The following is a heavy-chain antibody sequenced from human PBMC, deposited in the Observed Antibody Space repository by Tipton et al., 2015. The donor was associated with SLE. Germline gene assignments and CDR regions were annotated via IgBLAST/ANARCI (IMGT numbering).Heavy chain of an antibody. CDR3: ARDEYRYDATGYHLLGHFDF. CDR2: INHSGST. Sequence: GLVKPSETLSLTCAVYGGSFSGYYRSWIRQPPGRGLEWIGEINHSGSTNYNPSLKSRVTMSVDTSKNQFSLKLSSVTAADTAVYYCARDEYRYDATGYHLLGHFDFWGQGTLVTVSS. J-gene: IGHJ4*02. V-gene: IGHV4-34*01. D-gene: IGHD3-22*01. CDR1: GGSFSGYY.